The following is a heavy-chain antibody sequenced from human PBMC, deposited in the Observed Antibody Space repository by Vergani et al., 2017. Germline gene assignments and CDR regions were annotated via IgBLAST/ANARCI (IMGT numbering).Heavy chain of an antibody. CDR1: GFTFSDYY. V-gene: IGHV3-11*01. CDR3: AKPKGYTISSGYYFDY. D-gene: IGHD6-6*01. J-gene: IGHJ4*02. Sequence: QVQLVESRGGLVKPGGSLRLSCAASGFTFSDYYMSWIRQAPGKGLEWLSYISSSGSTIYYADSVKGRFTISRDNAKNSLYLQMNSLRAEDTAMYYCAKPKGYTISSGYYFDYWGQGTLVTVSS. CDR2: ISSSGSTI.